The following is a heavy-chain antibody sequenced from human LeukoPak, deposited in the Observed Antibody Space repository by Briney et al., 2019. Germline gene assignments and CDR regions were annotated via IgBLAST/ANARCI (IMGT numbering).Heavy chain of an antibody. V-gene: IGHV3-66*01. CDR1: GFTVSSNY. Sequence: PGGSLRLSCAASGFTVSSNYMSWVRQAPGKGLEWVSVIYSGGSTYYADSVKGRLTISRDNSKNTLYLQMNSLRAEDTAVYYCARGGGMRSWYDLDYWGQGTLVTVSS. J-gene: IGHJ4*02. D-gene: IGHD6-13*01. CDR3: ARGGGMRSWYDLDY. CDR2: IYSGGST.